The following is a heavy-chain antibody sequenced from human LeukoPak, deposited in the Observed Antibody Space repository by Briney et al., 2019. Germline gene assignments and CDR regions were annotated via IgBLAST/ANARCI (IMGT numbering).Heavy chain of an antibody. CDR1: GFTVSSNY. D-gene: IGHD1-26*01. CDR2: IKQDGSEK. V-gene: IGHV3-7*01. Sequence: GGSLRLSCAASGFTVSSNYMSWVRQAPGKGLEWVANIKQDGSEKYYVDSVKGRFTISRDNAKNSLYLQMNSLRAEDTAVYYCARWELIDYWGQGTLVTVSS. J-gene: IGHJ4*02. CDR3: ARWELIDY.